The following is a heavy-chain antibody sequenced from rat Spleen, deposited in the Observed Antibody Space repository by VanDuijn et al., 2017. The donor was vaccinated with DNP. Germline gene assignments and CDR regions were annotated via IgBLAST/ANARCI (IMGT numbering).Heavy chain of an antibody. CDR2: ISAGGGNS. D-gene: IGHD5-1*01. CDR3: ATHGTFVY. CDR1: RFTISDYG. Sequence: EVQLVESGGGLLQPGRSLKLSCEVSRFTISDYGMAWVRQAPTKGLEWVASISAGGGNSNYRDSVKGRFTISRDNARNTLYLQMDSLRSEDTATYYCATHGTFVYWGQGTLVTVSS. J-gene: IGHJ3*01. V-gene: IGHV5S13*01.